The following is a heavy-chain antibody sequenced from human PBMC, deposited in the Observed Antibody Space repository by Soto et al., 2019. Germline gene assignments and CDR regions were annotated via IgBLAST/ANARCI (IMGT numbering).Heavy chain of an antibody. J-gene: IGHJ3*02. CDR3: ARVARHYYDSSGYSSGAFDI. D-gene: IGHD3-22*01. V-gene: IGHV1-18*04. CDR2: ISAYNGNT. Sequence: ASVKVSCKASGYTFTSYGISWVRQAPGQGLEWMGWISAYNGNTNYAQKLQGRVTMTTDTSTSTAYMELRSLRSDDTAVYYCARVARHYYDSSGYSSGAFDIWGQGTMVT. CDR1: GYTFTSYG.